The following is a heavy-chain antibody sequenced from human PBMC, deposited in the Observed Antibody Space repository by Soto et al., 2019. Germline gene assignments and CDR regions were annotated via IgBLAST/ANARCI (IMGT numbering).Heavy chain of an antibody. CDR2: IKQDGSEK. J-gene: IGHJ4*02. CDR3: AKSLSAIPGDS. D-gene: IGHD2-2*01. V-gene: IGHV3-7*05. Sequence: SLRLSCAASGFTFSSYWMSWGRQGPGKGPEWVANIKQDGSEKYYVDSVKGRFTISRDNAKNSLYLQMTSLRAEDTAVYHCAKSLSAIPGDSWGQGTLVTVSS. CDR1: GFTFSSYW.